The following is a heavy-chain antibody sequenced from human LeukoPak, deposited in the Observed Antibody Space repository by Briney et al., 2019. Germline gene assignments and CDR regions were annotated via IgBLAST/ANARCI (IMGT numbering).Heavy chain of an antibody. V-gene: IGHV3-30*18. CDR3: AKDGRRTWARYGMDV. CDR1: GFTFSSYG. J-gene: IGHJ6*02. Sequence: PGRSPRLSCAASGFTFSSYGMHRVRQAPGKGLEWVAVISYDGSNKYYADSVKGRFTISRDNSKNTLYLQMNSLRAEDTAVYYCAKDGRRTWARYGMDVWGQGTTVTVSS. D-gene: IGHD2-2*01. CDR2: ISYDGSNK.